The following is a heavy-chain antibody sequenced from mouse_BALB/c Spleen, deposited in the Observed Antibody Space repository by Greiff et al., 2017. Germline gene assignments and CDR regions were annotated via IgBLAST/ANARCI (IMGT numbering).Heavy chain of an antibody. D-gene: IGHD2-14*01. V-gene: IGHV5-4*02. CDR1: GFTFSDYY. J-gene: IGHJ2*01. CDR2: ISDGGSYT. Sequence: DVKLVESGGGLVKPGGSLKLSCAASGFTFSDYYMYWVRQTPEKRLEWVATISDGGSYTYYPDSVKGRFTISRDNAKNNLYLQMSSLKSEDTAMYYCARDGRYDRGFDYWGQGTTLTVSS. CDR3: ARDGRYDRGFDY.